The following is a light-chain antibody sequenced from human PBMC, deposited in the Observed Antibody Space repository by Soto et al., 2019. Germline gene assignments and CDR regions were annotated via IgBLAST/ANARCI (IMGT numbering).Light chain of an antibody. J-gene: IGKJ1*01. V-gene: IGKV1-5*01. CDR3: QQYKSYSPTT. CDR2: DAS. Sequence: DIQMTQSPSTLSASVGDRVTITCRASQSISSWLAWYQQKPGKAPKLLIYDASSLESGVPSRFRGSGSGTEFTRTISSLQPDDSATHYCQQYKSYSPTTFGQGTKVEIK. CDR1: QSISSW.